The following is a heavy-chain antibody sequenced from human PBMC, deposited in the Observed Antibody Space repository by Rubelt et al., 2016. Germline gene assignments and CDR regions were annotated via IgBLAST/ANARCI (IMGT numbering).Heavy chain of an antibody. CDR2: IRSKAYSYAT. Sequence: VQLVESGGGVVQPGRSLRLSCAASGFTFSGSAMHWVRQASGKGLEWVGRIRSKAYSYATTYAASVKGRFTISRDDSKNTAYLQMNSLKTEDTAVYYCTRPNSDYWGQGTLVTVSS. V-gene: IGHV3-73*01. CDR1: GFTFSGSA. J-gene: IGHJ4*02. CDR3: TRPNSDY.